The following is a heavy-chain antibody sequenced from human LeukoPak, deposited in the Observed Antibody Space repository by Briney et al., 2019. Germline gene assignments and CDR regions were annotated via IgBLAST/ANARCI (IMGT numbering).Heavy chain of an antibody. V-gene: IGHV7-4-1*02. J-gene: IGHJ6*02. CDR3: AREFGELPHLPYYYYYGMDV. D-gene: IGHD3-10*01. CDR2: INTNTGNP. Sequence: ASVKVSCKASGYTFTSYAMNWVRQAPGQGLEWMGWINTNTGNPTYAQGFTGRFVFSLDTSVSTAYLQISSLKAEDTAVYYCAREFGELPHLPYYYYYGMDVWGQGTTVTVSS. CDR1: GYTFTSYA.